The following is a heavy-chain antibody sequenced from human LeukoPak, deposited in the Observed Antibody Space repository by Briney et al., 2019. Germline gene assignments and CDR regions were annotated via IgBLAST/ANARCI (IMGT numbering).Heavy chain of an antibody. CDR2: IYNGGDT. Sequence: GGSLRLSCAASGFTVSGKYMSWVRQAPGKGLEWISLIYNGGDTYYPDSVRGRFTISRDISKNTLYLQMNSLGAEDTAVYYCARGPPACSTNCYGYLDYWGQGTLVTVSS. V-gene: IGHV3-53*01. D-gene: IGHD2-2*01. CDR1: GFTVSGKY. CDR3: ARGPPACSTNCYGYLDY. J-gene: IGHJ4*02.